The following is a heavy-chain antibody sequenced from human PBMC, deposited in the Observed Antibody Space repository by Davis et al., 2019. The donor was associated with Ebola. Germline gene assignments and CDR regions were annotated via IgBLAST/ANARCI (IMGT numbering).Heavy chain of an antibody. Sequence: ASVKVSCKASGYTFTSYDINCVRQATGQGLEWMGWINPNSGGTNYAQKFQGWVTMTRDTSISTAYMELSRLRSDDTAVYYCARESNYGSGSFGAFDIWGQGTMVTVSS. J-gene: IGHJ3*02. CDR1: GYTFTSYD. D-gene: IGHD3-10*01. CDR3: ARESNYGSGSFGAFDI. CDR2: INPNSGGT. V-gene: IGHV1-2*04.